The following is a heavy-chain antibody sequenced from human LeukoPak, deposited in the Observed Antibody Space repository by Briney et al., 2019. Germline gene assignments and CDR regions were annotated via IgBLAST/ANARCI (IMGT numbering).Heavy chain of an antibody. V-gene: IGHV4-39*07. Sequence: SETLSLTCTVSGGSISSSSYYWGWIRQPPGKGLEWIGSIYYSGSTYYNPSLKSRVTISVDTSKNQFSLKLTSVTAADTAVYYCARDAGVRGVRLDAFDIWGQGTMVTVSS. CDR1: GGSISSSSYY. D-gene: IGHD3-10*01. J-gene: IGHJ3*02. CDR3: ARDAGVRGVRLDAFDI. CDR2: IYYSGST.